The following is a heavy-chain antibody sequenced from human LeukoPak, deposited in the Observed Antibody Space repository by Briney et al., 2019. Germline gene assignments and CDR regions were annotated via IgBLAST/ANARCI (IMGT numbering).Heavy chain of an antibody. V-gene: IGHV4-4*09. J-gene: IGHJ5*02. CDR2: IYTSGST. CDR1: GGSISSYY. D-gene: IGHD3-3*01. CDR3: AVYDFWIDRRFDP. Sequence: SETLSLTCTVSGGSISSYYWSWIRQPPGKGLEWSGYIYTSGSTNYNPSLKSRVTISVDTSKNQFSLKLSSVTAADTAVYYCAVYDFWIDRRFDPWGQGTLFTVSS.